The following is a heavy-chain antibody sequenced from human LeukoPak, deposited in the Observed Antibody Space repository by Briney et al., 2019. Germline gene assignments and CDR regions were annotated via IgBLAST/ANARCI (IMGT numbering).Heavy chain of an antibody. J-gene: IGHJ6*02. D-gene: IGHD3-9*01. CDR3: ARKYYDILTGLFYYGMDV. CDR2: IIPILGIA. V-gene: IGHV1-69*10. Sequence: SVRVSCTTSGGTFSSYAISWVRQAPGQGLEWMGGIIPILGIANYAQKFQGRVTITADKSTSTAYMELSSLRSEDTAVYYCARKYYDILTGLFYYGMDVWGQGTTVTVSS. CDR1: GGTFSSYA.